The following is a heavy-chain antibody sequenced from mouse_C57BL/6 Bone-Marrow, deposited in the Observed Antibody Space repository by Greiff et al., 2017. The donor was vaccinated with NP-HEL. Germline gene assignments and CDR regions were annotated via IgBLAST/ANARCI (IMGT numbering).Heavy chain of an antibody. Sequence: VKLMESGPELVKPGASVKLSCKASGYTFTSYDINWVKQRPGQGLEWIGWIYPRDGSTKYNEKFKGKATLTVDTSSSTAYMELHSLTSEDSAVYFCARVGIITTVVATRRYFDVWGTGTTVTVSS. CDR3: ARVGIITTVVATRRYFDV. V-gene: IGHV1-85*01. CDR1: GYTFTSYD. CDR2: IYPRDGST. D-gene: IGHD1-1*01. J-gene: IGHJ1*03.